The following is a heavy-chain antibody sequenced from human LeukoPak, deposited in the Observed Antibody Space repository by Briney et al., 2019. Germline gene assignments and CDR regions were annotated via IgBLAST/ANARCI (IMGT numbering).Heavy chain of an antibody. J-gene: IGHJ4*02. D-gene: IGHD5-18*01. V-gene: IGHV1-2*02. CDR3: ARSVDTAMVTCDY. Sequence: ASVKVSCKASGYTFTGYYMHWVRQAPGQGLEWMGWINPNSGGTNYAQKFQGRVTTTRDTSISTAYMELSRLRSDDTAVYYCARSVDTAMVTCDYWGQGTLVTVSS. CDR1: GYTFTGYY. CDR2: INPNSGGT.